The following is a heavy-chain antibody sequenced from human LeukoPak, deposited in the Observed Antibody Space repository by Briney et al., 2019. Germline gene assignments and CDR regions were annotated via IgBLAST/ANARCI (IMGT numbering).Heavy chain of an antibody. V-gene: IGHV3-21*01. D-gene: IGHD2-2*01. CDR1: GFTFSSYS. Sequence: GSLGLSCAASGFTFSSYSMNWVRQAPGKGLEWVSSISSSSSYIYYADSVKGRFTISRDNAKNSLYLQMNSLRAEDTAVYYCARQRYCSSTSCPDAFDIWGQGTMVTVSS. J-gene: IGHJ3*02. CDR3: ARQRYCSSTSCPDAFDI. CDR2: ISSSSSYI.